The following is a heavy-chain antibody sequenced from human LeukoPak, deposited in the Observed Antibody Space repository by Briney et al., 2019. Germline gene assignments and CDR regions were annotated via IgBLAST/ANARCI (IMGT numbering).Heavy chain of an antibody. CDR1: GFSFTSYA. CDR3: AKDPGWLVVGAFDI. CDR2: ISGSGGST. D-gene: IGHD3-22*01. V-gene: IGHV3-23*01. Sequence: GPSLSPSRAASGFSFTSYAMSWVSQAPRKWMGWVSAISGSGGSTYYADSVKDRFTISRDNSKNTLYLQMNSLRAEDTAVYYCAKDPGWLVVGAFDIWGQGTMVTVSS. J-gene: IGHJ3*02.